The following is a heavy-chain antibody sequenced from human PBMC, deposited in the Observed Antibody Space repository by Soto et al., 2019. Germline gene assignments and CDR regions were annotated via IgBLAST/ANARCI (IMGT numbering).Heavy chain of an antibody. V-gene: IGHV3-30*18. J-gene: IGHJ6*02. CDR3: AKEDSEYSSSLGGYYYYYYGMDV. CDR1: GFTFSSYG. CDR2: ISYDGSNK. D-gene: IGHD6-6*01. Sequence: GGSLRLSCAASGFTFSSYGMHWVRQAPGKGLEWVAVISYDGSNKYYADSVKGRFTISRDNSKNTLYLQMNSLRAEDTAVYYCAKEDSEYSSSLGGYYYYYYGMDVWGQGTTVTVSS.